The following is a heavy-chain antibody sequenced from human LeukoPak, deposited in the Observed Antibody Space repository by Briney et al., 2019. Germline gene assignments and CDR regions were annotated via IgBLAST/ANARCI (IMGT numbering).Heavy chain of an antibody. D-gene: IGHD6-13*01. J-gene: IGHJ5*02. V-gene: IGHV1-46*01. Sequence: ASVKVSCKASGYSFTSYYMHWVRQAPGQGLEWLGIINCSGGSTSYAQRFQGRITMTRDTSATTVYTGLSSLRSEDTAMYYCARGPPGPVHDSSKRGLFDPWGQGTLVIVSS. CDR3: ARGPPGPVHDSSKRGLFDP. CDR1: GYSFTSYY. CDR2: INCSGGST.